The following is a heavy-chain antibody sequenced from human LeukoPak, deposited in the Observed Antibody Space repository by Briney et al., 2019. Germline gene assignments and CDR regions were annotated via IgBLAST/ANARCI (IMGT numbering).Heavy chain of an antibody. V-gene: IGHV3-30*02. J-gene: IGHJ4*02. Sequence: GGSLRLSCAASEFTFSSYGMHWVRQAPGKGLEWVAFIRYDGSNKYYADSVKGRFTIFRDNSKNTLYLQMNSLRAEDTAVYYCAKEPIYSSGSYYNPIYYFDYWGQGTLVTVSS. CDR2: IRYDGSNK. CDR3: AKEPIYSSGSYYNPIYYFDY. D-gene: IGHD3-10*01. CDR1: EFTFSSYG.